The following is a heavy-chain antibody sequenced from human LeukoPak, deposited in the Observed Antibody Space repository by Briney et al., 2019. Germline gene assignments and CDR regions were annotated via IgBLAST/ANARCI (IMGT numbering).Heavy chain of an antibody. CDR1: GFTFSSYA. J-gene: IGHJ4*02. D-gene: IGHD2-21*02. CDR3: AREDNVVVTASPLDY. CDR2: ISYDGSNK. Sequence: GGSLRLSFAASGFTFSSYAMHWVRQAPGKGLEWVAVISYDGSNKYYADSVKGRFTIPRDNSKNTLYLQINSLRADDTAVYYCAREDNVVVTASPLDYWGQGTMVTVSS. V-gene: IGHV3-30-3*01.